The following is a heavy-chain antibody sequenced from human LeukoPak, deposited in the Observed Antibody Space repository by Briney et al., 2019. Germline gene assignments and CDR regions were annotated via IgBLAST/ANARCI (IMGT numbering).Heavy chain of an antibody. V-gene: IGHV3-30*18. D-gene: IGHD4-11*01. CDR3: AKDPTVTTFLDYYYYYGMDV. J-gene: IGHJ6*02. CDR1: GFTFGSYG. CDR2: ISYDGSNK. Sequence: PGGSLRLSCAASGFTFGSYGMHWVRQAPGKGLEWVAVISYDGSNKYYADSVKGRFTISRDNSKNTLYLQMNSLRAEDTAVYYCAKDPTVTTFLDYYYYYGMDVWGQGTTVTVSS.